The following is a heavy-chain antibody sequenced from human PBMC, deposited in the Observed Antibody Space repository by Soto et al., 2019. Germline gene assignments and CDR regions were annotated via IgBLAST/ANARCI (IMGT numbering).Heavy chain of an antibody. V-gene: IGHV1-2*04. Sequence: GASVKVSCKASGYTFTGYYMHWVRQAPGQGLEWMGWINPNSGGTNYAQKFQGWVTMTRDTSISTAYMELSRLRSDDTAVYYCARDLGIGTDYYYYGMDVWGQGTTVTVSS. D-gene: IGHD2-15*01. J-gene: IGHJ6*02. CDR2: INPNSGGT. CDR3: ARDLGIGTDYYYYGMDV. CDR1: GYTFTGYY.